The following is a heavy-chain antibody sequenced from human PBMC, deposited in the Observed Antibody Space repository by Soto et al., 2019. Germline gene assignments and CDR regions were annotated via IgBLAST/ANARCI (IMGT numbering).Heavy chain of an antibody. CDR3: ARQYYFGLGSYYTPPFDS. CDR2: IYYSGNT. J-gene: IGHJ4*01. Sequence: AETLALTCTVSGGAISSSSYYWGWIRQPPGKGLEWIGSIYYSGNTYYNPSLKSRVTISVDTAKNQFSLKLSSVTAADTAVYYCARQYYFGLGSYYTPPFDSWGQGTVLTVSS. D-gene: IGHD3-10*01. V-gene: IGHV4-39*01. CDR1: GGAISSSSYY.